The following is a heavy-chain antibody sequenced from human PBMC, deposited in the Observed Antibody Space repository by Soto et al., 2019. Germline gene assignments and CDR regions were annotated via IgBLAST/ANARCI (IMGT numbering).Heavy chain of an antibody. Sequence: QVQLVESGGGVVQPGRSLRLSCAASGFTFSSYAMHWVRQAPGKGLEWVAVISYDGSNKYYADSVKGRFTISRDNSKNTLYLQMNSLRAEDTAVYYCARLLGRGRPQRDFDYWGQGTLVTVSS. CDR1: GFTFSSYA. V-gene: IGHV3-30-3*01. CDR2: ISYDGSNK. D-gene: IGHD1-1*01. J-gene: IGHJ4*02. CDR3: ARLLGRGRPQRDFDY.